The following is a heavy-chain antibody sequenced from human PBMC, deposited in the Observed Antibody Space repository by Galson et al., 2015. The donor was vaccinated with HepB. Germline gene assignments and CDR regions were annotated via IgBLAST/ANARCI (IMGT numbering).Heavy chain of an antibody. J-gene: IGHJ6*02. CDR1: GGSIGSSSYY. V-gene: IGHV4-39*01. CDR3: GLALYNYYGMDI. CDR2: DYYSGST. Sequence: SETLSLTCTVSGGSIGSSSYYWGWIRQPPGKGLEWVGSDYYSGSTYYNPSLKSRVSITVDTAKNQFSLKLTSVTAADTAVYYCGLALYNYYGMDIWGQGTTVTVSS. D-gene: IGHD1-14*01.